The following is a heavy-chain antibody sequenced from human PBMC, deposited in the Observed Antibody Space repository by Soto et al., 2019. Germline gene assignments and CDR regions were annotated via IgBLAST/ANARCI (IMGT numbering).Heavy chain of an antibody. CDR3: SAIPDPIMGLSWVLNY. CDR2: ISYNGNIK. J-gene: IGHJ4*02. CDR1: GFTFSTYA. Sequence: QVQLVESAGGVVQPGRSLRLSCAASGFTFSTYAMHWVRQTPGKGLEWVAVISYNGNIKHYADSVKGRFTISRENSKSKLDLQMSRPGAEETACYYCSAIPDPIMGLSWVLNYLGQGALVTVSS. V-gene: IGHV3-30-3*01. D-gene: IGHD3-16*01.